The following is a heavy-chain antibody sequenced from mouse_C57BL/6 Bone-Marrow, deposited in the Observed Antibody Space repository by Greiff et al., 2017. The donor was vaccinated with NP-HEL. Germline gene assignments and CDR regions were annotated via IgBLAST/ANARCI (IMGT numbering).Heavy chain of an antibody. D-gene: IGHD2-3*01. CDR3: ADGYYCAMDY. J-gene: IGHJ4*01. V-gene: IGHV5-17*01. CDR1: GFTFSDYG. Sequence: EVMLVESGGGLVKPGGSLKLSCAASGFTFSDYGMHWVRQAPEKGLEWVAYISSGSSTIYYADTVKGRFTISRDNAKNTLFLQMTSLRSEDTAMYYCADGYYCAMDYWGQGTSVTVSS. CDR2: ISSGSSTI.